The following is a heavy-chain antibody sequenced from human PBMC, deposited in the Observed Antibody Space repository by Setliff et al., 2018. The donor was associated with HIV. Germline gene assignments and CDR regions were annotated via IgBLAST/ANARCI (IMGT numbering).Heavy chain of an antibody. J-gene: IGHJ4*02. D-gene: IGHD3-10*01. Sequence: PSETLSLTCTVSGGSISSGDYYWGWIRQPPGKGLEWIGYIYYSGSTYYNPSLKSRVTISVDTSKNQFSLKLSSVTAADTAVYYCAREDSYGSGSYSEYYFDYWGQGTLVTVSS. CDR2: IYYSGST. CDR3: AREDSYGSGSYSEYYFDY. CDR1: GGSISSGDYY. V-gene: IGHV4-30-4*08.